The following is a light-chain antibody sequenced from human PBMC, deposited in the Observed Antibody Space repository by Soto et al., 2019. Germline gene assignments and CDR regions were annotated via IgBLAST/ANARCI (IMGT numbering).Light chain of an antibody. CDR2: RAI. J-gene: IGKJ2*01. V-gene: IGKV1-5*03. CDR3: QQYNRYSRT. CDR1: EDIGDW. Sequence: DIAMTQSPSTLSAFVGDRGTITCRASEDIGDWLAWYQQRPGKAPNILIYRAIYLQSGVPSRFSGSGSGTEFTLPVSSLQPDDFASYYCQQYNRYSRTFGQGTKLEIK.